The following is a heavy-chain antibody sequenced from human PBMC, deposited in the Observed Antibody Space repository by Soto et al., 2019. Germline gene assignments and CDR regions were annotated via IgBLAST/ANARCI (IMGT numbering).Heavy chain of an antibody. CDR3: ASDLTGYLTRYDY. Sequence: PSETLSLTCAVYGGSFSGYYWSWIRQPPGKGLEWIGEINHSGSTNYNPSLKSRVTISVDTSKNQFSLKLSSVTAADTAVYYCASDLTGYLTRYDYWGQGTLVTVSS. J-gene: IGHJ4*02. V-gene: IGHV4-34*01. CDR1: GGSFSGYY. CDR2: INHSGST. D-gene: IGHD3-9*01.